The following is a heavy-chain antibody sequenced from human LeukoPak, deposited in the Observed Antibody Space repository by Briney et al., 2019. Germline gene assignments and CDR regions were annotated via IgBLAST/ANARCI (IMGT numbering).Heavy chain of an antibody. Sequence: ASVKVSCKASGYSFTTFGITWVRQAPGQGLEWMGWISAYNGNTNYAQKLQGRVTMTTDTSTSTAYMELRSLRSDDTAIYYCARGIDSGSPPLGTFEIWGQGTMVTVSS. D-gene: IGHD1-26*01. CDR3: ARGIDSGSPPLGTFEI. J-gene: IGHJ3*02. CDR1: GYSFTTFG. V-gene: IGHV1-18*01. CDR2: ISAYNGNT.